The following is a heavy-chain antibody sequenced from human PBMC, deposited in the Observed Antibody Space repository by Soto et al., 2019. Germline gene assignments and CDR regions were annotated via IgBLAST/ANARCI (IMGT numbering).Heavy chain of an antibody. V-gene: IGHV1-2*02. J-gene: IGHJ6*02. Sequence: ASVKVSFKASGYTFTGYYMHWVRQAPGQGLECMGWINPNSGGTNYAQKFQGRVTMTRDTSISTAYMELSKLRSDDTAVYYCARDLVLRFLEWLSPNYGMDVWGQGTTVTVSS. CDR2: INPNSGGT. D-gene: IGHD3-3*01. CDR1: GYTFTGYY. CDR3: ARDLVLRFLEWLSPNYGMDV.